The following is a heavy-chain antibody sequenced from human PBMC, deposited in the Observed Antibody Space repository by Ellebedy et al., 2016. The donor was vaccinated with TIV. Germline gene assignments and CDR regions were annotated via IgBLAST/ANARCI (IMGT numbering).Heavy chain of an antibody. CDR3: ARIVFRAVAGTRWFDP. J-gene: IGHJ5*02. V-gene: IGHV1-18*04. D-gene: IGHD6-19*01. CDR2: ISTHNGYT. Sequence: AASVKVSCKASGYTFTNYGINWVRQAPGQGLEWMGWISTHNGYTNYAKHLQGRVTMTTDTSTSTAYMALTSLRSDDTAVYFCARIVFRAVAGTRWFDPWGQGTLVTVSS. CDR1: GYTFTNYG.